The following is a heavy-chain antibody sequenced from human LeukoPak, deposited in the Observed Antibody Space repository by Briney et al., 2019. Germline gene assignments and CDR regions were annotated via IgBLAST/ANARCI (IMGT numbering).Heavy chain of an antibody. CDR1: GGSISSYY. Sequence: SETLSLTCTVSGGSISSYYWSWIRQPPGKGLEWIGYIYYSGSTNYNPSLKSRVTISVDTSKNQFSLKLSSVTAADTAVYYCARHAARTTGFDPWGQGPLVTVSS. J-gene: IGHJ5*02. CDR3: ARHAARTTGFDP. V-gene: IGHV4-59*08. D-gene: IGHD4-11*01. CDR2: IYYSGST.